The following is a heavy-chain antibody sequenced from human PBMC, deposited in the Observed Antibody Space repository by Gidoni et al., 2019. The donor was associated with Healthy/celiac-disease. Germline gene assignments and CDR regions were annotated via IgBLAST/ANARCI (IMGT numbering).Heavy chain of an antibody. CDR3: ARGTYYSSSWYFDY. CDR2: IYYSGST. D-gene: IGHD6-13*01. V-gene: IGHV4-59*01. Sequence: QVQLQESGPGLAKPSETLSLTCTVSGGSIRSYYWSWIRQPPGKGLEWIGYIYYSGSTNYNPSLKSRVTISVDTSKNQFSLKLSSVTAADTAVYYCARGTYYSSSWYFDYWGQGTLVTVSS. J-gene: IGHJ4*02. CDR1: GGSIRSYY.